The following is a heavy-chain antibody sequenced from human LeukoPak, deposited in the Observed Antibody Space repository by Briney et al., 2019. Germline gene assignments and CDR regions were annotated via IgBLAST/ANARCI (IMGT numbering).Heavy chain of an antibody. Sequence: GRSLRLSCVGSGYSFDEYAMHWVRQAPGKGLEWVSGINWKSDKIGYADSVKGRFTISRDNSKNSLYLQMNSLRVEDTALYYCAKDRYCTSSSCPIDYWGQGTTVTASS. CDR2: INWKSDKI. D-gene: IGHD2-2*01. CDR1: GYSFDEYA. J-gene: IGHJ4*02. CDR3: AKDRYCTSSSCPIDY. V-gene: IGHV3-9*01.